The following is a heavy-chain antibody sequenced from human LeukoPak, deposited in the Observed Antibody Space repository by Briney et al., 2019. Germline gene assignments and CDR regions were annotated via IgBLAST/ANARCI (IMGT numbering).Heavy chain of an antibody. V-gene: IGHV4-39*07. CDR1: GGSISSSSYY. Sequence: SETLSLTCTVSGGSISSSSYYWGWIRQPPGKGLEWIGEINHSGSTNYNPSLKSRVTISVDTSKNQFSLKLSSVTAADTAVYYCARGVPGYLNWYFDLWGRGTLVTVSS. J-gene: IGHJ2*01. CDR2: INHSGST. D-gene: IGHD1-1*01. CDR3: ARGVPGYLNWYFDL.